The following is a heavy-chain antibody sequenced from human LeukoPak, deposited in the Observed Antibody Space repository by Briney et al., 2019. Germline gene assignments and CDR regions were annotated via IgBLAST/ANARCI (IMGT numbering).Heavy chain of an antibody. Sequence: GGSLRLSCAASGFTFDDYAMHWVRQAPGKGLEWVSGISWNSGSIGYADSVKGRFTISRDNAKNSLYLQMNSLRAEDMALYYCAKALKCGGGFDYWGQGTLVTVSS. CDR2: ISWNSGSI. CDR1: GFTFDDYA. J-gene: IGHJ4*02. CDR3: AKALKCGGGFDY. V-gene: IGHV3-9*03. D-gene: IGHD3-16*01.